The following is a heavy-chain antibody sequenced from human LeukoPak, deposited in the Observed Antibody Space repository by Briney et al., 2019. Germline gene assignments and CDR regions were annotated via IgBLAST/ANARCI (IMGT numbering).Heavy chain of an antibody. J-gene: IGHJ4*02. V-gene: IGHV5-51*01. D-gene: IGHD3-22*01. CDR2: IYPGDSDT. CDR3: ARHVSYYDSSGYFTPGDY. CDR1: GYSFTSYW. Sequence: PGESLKISCKGSGYSFTSYWIGWVRQMPGKGLEWMGIIYPGDSDTRYSPSFQGQVTISADKSISTAYLQWSSLKASDTAMYYCARHVSYYDSSGYFTPGDYWGQGTLVTVSS.